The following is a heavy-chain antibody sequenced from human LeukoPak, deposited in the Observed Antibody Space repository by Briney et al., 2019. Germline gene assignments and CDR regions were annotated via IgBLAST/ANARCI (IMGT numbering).Heavy chain of an antibody. Sequence: ASVKVSCKASGYTFTGYYMHWVRQAPGQGLEWMGWVNPNSGGTNYAQKFQGRVTITRDTSISTAYMELSRLRSDDTAVYYCARFYGSGSYYNLNRYYYYMDVWGKGTTVITSS. V-gene: IGHV1-2*02. CDR3: ARFYGSGSYYNLNRYYYYMDV. J-gene: IGHJ6*03. CDR1: GYTFTGYY. CDR2: VNPNSGGT. D-gene: IGHD3-10*01.